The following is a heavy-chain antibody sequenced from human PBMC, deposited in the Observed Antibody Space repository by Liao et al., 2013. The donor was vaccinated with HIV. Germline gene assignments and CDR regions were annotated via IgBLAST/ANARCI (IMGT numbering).Heavy chain of an antibody. CDR3: ARHLQGTESTFDH. CDR1: GSSISSNYY. Sequence: QVQLQETGPGLVEPSETLSLTCAVSGSSISSNYYWGWIRQPPGKGLEWIGSFYHSGATYYNPSVKSRVTISVDTSNNRFSLRMNAVTAADTALYFCARHLQGTESTFDHWGQGTLVIVSS. CDR2: FYHSGAT. J-gene: IGHJ4*02. D-gene: IGHD2-2*01. V-gene: IGHV4-38-2*01.